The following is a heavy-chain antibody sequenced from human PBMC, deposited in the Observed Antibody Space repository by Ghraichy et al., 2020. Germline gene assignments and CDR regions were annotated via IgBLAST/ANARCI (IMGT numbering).Heavy chain of an antibody. D-gene: IGHD6-19*01. Sequence: ESLNISCTVSGGSISSYYWSWIRQPPGKGLEWIGYIYYSGSTNYNPSLKSRVTISVDTSKNQFSLKLSSVTAADTAVYYCARMSSGWYVQFDYWGQGTLVTVSS. V-gene: IGHV4-59*01. CDR3: ARMSSGWYVQFDY. CDR2: IYYSGST. CDR1: GGSISSYY. J-gene: IGHJ4*02.